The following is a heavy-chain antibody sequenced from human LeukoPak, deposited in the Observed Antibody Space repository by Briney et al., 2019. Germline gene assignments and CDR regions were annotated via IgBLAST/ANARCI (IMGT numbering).Heavy chain of an antibody. D-gene: IGHD2-21*02. J-gene: IGHJ4*02. V-gene: IGHV3-66*01. CDR3: AXDLMIGDSIPVVDY. CDR1: GFTVSSNY. Sequence: GGSLRLSWAASGFTVSSNYMSWVRQAPGKGLEWVSVIYSGGSTYYADSVKGRFTISRDNSKNTLYLQMNSLSAEDTAVYYCAXDLMIGDSIPVVDYWGQGTLVTVSS. CDR2: IYSGGST.